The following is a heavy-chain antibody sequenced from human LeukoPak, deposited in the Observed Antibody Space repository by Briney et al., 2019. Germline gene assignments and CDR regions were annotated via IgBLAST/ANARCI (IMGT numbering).Heavy chain of an antibody. V-gene: IGHV3-43*02. CDR2: IGGHGGST. CDR3: AKEHSASGSVDY. CDR1: GFTFDAYA. J-gene: IGHJ4*02. Sequence: PGGSLRLSCAASGFTFDAYAMYWVRQAPGKGPECVSLIGGHGGSTYYADSVKGRFTISRDNSKNSLYLQMNSLRTEDTALYYCAKEHSASGSVDYWGQGTLVTVSS. D-gene: IGHD1-26*01.